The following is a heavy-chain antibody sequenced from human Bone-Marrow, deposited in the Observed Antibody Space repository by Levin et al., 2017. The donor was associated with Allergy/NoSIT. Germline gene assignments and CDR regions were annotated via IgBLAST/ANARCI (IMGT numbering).Heavy chain of an antibody. Sequence: GGSLRLSCEASGFNFGSYSMGWFRQAPGKGLEWVSSLGIDTRYIHYRDSVRGRFTVSRDNAKNSLYLQMNSLRVEDTAVYYCARDTGTTTMFGEVDVWGKGTSVTVSS. CDR1: GFNFGSYS. D-gene: IGHD3-3*01. V-gene: IGHV3-21*06. CDR3: ARDTGTTTMFGEVDV. J-gene: IGHJ6*04. CDR2: LGIDTRYI.